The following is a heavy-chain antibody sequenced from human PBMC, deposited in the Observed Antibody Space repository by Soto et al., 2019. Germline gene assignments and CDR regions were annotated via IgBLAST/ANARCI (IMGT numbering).Heavy chain of an antibody. CDR1: GYTLTSYY. CDR2: IDPSGGIT. J-gene: IGHJ6*02. Sequence: ASVKVSCKASGYTLTSYYLHWVRQAPGQGPEWMGIIDPSGGITNDAQKFQDRVTMTSDTSTSTVYMELSSLRSEDTAVYYCARGISTTRYYYYYGMDVWGQGTTVTVSS. D-gene: IGHD2-2*01. CDR3: ARGISTTRYYYYYGMDV. V-gene: IGHV1-46*01.